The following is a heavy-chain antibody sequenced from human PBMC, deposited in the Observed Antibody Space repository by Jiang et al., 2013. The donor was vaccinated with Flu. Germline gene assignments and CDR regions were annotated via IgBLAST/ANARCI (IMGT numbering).Heavy chain of an antibody. V-gene: IGHV4-61*08. CDR2: IYYSGST. D-gene: IGHD2-21*02. CDR1: GGSISSGGHY. CDR3: ARANFVVVTTRSYYFDY. J-gene: IGHJ4*02. Sequence: LVKPSQTLSLTCTVSGGSISSGGHYWSWIRQRPGKGLEWIGYIYYSGSTNYNPSLKSRVTISVDTSKNQFSLKLSSVTAADTAVYYCARANFVVVTTRSYYFDYWGQGTLVTVSS.